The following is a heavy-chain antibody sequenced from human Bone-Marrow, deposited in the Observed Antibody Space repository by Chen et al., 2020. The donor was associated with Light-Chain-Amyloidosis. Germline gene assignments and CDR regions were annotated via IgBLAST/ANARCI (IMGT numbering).Heavy chain of an antibody. CDR1: GYSFTGYY. J-gene: IGHJ4*02. CDR3: AIRSHYDYVWGRFDY. D-gene: IGHD3-16*01. Sequence: QVQLVQSGAEVKKPGASVKVSCKASGYSFTGYYIHWVRQAPGQGLEWMGWINPHSGGTYSAQNFRGRVTMTRDTSISTAYMELSRLTSDDTAVYYCAIRSHYDYVWGRFDYWGQGTLVTVSS. V-gene: IGHV1-2*02. CDR2: INPHSGGT.